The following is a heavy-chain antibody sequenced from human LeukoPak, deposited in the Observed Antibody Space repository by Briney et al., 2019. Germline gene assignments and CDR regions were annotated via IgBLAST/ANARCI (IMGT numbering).Heavy chain of an antibody. CDR2: IYYSGST. CDR1: GGSISSSSYY. V-gene: IGHV4-39*07. CDR3: ATTTVVTHRAPPPYFDY. Sequence: RPSETLSLTCTVSGGSISSSSYYWGWIRQPPGKGLEWIGSIYYSGSTYYNPSLKSRVTISVDTSKNQFSLKLSSVTAADTAVYYCATTTVVTHRAPPPYFDYWGQGTLVTVSS. J-gene: IGHJ4*02. D-gene: IGHD4-23*01.